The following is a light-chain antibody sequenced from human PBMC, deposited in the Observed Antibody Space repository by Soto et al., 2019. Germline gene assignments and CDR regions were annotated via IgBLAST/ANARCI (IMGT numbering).Light chain of an antibody. J-gene: IGKJ1*01. CDR2: AAS. CDR1: RSVGRY. V-gene: IGKV1-39*01. Sequence: DIQMTQSPPSLSASVGDSVTITCRASRSVGRYLNWYQKSAGKAPKLLIYAASSLQTGVPSRFSRTGSATEFSLIIKSLQPEDAATYFCQQSGGSQWTFGQGTDVQI. CDR3: QQSGGSQWT.